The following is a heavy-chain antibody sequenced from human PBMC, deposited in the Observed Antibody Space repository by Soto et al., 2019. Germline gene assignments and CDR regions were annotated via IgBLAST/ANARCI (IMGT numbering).Heavy chain of an antibody. V-gene: IGHV1-2*04. D-gene: IGHD4-17*01. CDR3: ARDYGDYAYGMDV. Sequence: ASVKVSCKASGYTFTGYYMHWVRQAPGQGLEWMGWINPNSGGTNYAQKFQGWVTMTRDTSTSTAYMELSRLRSDDTAVYYCARDYGDYAYGMDVWGQGTTVTVSS. CDR1: GYTFTGYY. J-gene: IGHJ6*02. CDR2: INPNSGGT.